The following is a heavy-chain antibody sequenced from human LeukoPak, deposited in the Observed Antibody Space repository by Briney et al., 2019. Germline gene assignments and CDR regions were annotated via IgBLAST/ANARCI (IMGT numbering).Heavy chain of an antibody. J-gene: IGHJ4*02. Sequence: GGSLRLSCAASGLTFRNAWMSWVRQASGKGLEWVGRIKSKTDGGTIDYAAPVKGRFTISRDDSKNTLSLQMNSLKTEDTAVYYCTTDPGDYEIYWGQGTLVTVSS. D-gene: IGHD4-17*01. CDR3: TTDPGDYEIY. V-gene: IGHV3-15*01. CDR1: GLTFRNAW. CDR2: IKSKTDGGTI.